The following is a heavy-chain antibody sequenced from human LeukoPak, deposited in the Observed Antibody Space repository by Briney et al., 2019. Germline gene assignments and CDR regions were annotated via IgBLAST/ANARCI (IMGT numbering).Heavy chain of an antibody. J-gene: IGHJ4*02. V-gene: IGHV4-59*08. Sequence: SETLSLTCTVSGGSISSYYWSWIRQPPGKGLEWIGYIYYSGSTNYNPSLKSRVTISVDTSKNQFSLKLSSVTAADTAVYYCARQRRSVYHFDYWGQGTLVTVSS. CDR3: ARQRRSVYHFDY. CDR1: GGSISSYY. D-gene: IGHD5/OR15-5a*01. CDR2: IYYSGST.